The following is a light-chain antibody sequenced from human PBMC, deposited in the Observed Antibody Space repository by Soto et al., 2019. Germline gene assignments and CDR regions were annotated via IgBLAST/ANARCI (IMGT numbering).Light chain of an antibody. J-gene: IGKJ2*01. V-gene: IGKV3-20*01. CDR2: GTS. Sequence: EIVLTQSPGTLSLSPGERATLSCTASQSVSSSYLAWYQQKPGQAPRLLIYGTSSRATGIPDRFSGSGSGTDFTLTISRLEPEDFAVYYCQQCGSSPPYTFGQGTKLEIK. CDR3: QQCGSSPPYT. CDR1: QSVSSSY.